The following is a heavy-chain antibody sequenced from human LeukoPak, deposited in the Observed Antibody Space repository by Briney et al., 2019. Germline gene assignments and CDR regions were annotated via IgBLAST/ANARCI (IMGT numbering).Heavy chain of an antibody. J-gene: IGHJ4*02. D-gene: IGHD6-13*01. CDR2: IIPILGIA. CDR3: ATYIAAAGRSFGPFDY. Sequence: GASVKVSCKASGYTFTSYDINWVRQATGQGLEWMGRIIPILGIANYAQKFQGRVTITADKSTSTAYMELSSLRSEDTAVYYCATYIAAAGRSFGPFDYWGQGTLVTVSS. CDR1: GYTFTSYD. V-gene: IGHV1-69*04.